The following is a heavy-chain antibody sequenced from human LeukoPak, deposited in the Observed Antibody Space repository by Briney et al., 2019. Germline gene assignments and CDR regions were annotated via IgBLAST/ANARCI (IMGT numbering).Heavy chain of an antibody. CDR3: SREDNYFGWPTHRASDH. J-gene: IGHJ5*02. CDR2: IKSEAYGATA. V-gene: IGHV3-49*04. Sequence: PGQSLRLSCSCSGFNFGDYALSWVRQAPGKGLEWVGYIKSEAYGATAEYGASVKGRFTISRDDSKSIAYLQMDSLNTEDTAVYYCSREDNYFGWPTHRASDHWGQGTLVAVSS. CDR1: GFNFGDYA. D-gene: IGHD3-10*01.